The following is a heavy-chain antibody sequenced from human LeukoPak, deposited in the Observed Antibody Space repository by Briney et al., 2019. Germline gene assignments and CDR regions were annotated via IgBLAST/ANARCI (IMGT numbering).Heavy chain of an antibody. CDR3: AADSSGGGVAFDI. J-gene: IGHJ3*02. V-gene: IGHV1-58*02. D-gene: IGHD6-19*01. Sequence: SVKVSCKSSGFTFTSSAMQWVRQARGQRLEWIGWIFVGSGNTNYAQKVQERVTITRDMSTSTAYMELSSLRSEDTAVYYCAADSSGGGVAFDIWGQGTMVTVSS. CDR1: GFTFTSSA. CDR2: IFVGSGNT.